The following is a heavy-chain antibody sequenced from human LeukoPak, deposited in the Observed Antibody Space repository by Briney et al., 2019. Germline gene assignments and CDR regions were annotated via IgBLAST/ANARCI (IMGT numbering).Heavy chain of an antibody. CDR1: GGSISSSNW. CDR3: VIGGSWFTR. D-gene: IGHD6-13*01. Sequence: SETLSLTCAVSGGSISSSNWWSWVRQPPGKGLGWIGEIYHSGSTNYNPSLKSRLTISIDTSKNQFSLKLSSVTAADTALYYCVIGGSWFTRWGQGTLVTVSS. V-gene: IGHV4-4*02. J-gene: IGHJ4*02. CDR2: IYHSGST.